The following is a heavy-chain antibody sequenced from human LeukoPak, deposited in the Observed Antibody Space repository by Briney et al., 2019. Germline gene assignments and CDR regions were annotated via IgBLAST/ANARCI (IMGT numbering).Heavy chain of an antibody. Sequence: SETLSLTCTVSGVSISSYYWSWIRQPPGKGLEWIGYIYYSGRTNYNPSLKSRITISVDTSKNQFSLKLSSVTAADTAVYYCAGLEDYGSGSYVDWFDPWGQGTLVTVSS. V-gene: IGHV4-59*08. CDR3: AGLEDYGSGSYVDWFDP. J-gene: IGHJ5*02. D-gene: IGHD3-10*01. CDR1: GVSISSYY. CDR2: IYYSGRT.